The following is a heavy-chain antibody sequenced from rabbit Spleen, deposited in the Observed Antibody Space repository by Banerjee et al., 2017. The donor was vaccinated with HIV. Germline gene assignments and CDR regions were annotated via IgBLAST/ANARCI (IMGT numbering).Heavy chain of an antibody. J-gene: IGHJ3*01. Sequence: QEQLVESGGGLVQPEGSLTLTCKASGVSFSGSSYMCWVRQAPGKGLEWIACIEADSSGFTYFATWAKGRFTFSKTSSTTVTLQMTSLTAADTATYFCARDLAGVIGWNFGWWGQGTLVTVS. D-gene: IGHD4-1*01. CDR1: GVSFSGSSY. V-gene: IGHV1S45*01. CDR2: IEADSSGFT. CDR3: ARDLAGVIGWNFGW.